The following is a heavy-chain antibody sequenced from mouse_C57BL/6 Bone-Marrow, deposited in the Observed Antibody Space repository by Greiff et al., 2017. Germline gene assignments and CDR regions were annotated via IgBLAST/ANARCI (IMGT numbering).Heavy chain of an antibody. CDR1: GSTFSSYG. J-gene: IGHJ2*01. Sequence: EVMLVESGGDLVKPGASLKLSCAASGSTFSSYGMSWVRQTPDKRLEWVATISRGGSYTYYPDSVKGRFTISRDNAKNTLYLQLSSLKSEDTAMYYWARPLDYYGSSCFDYWGQGTTLTVSS. CDR3: ARPLDYYGSSCFDY. D-gene: IGHD1-1*01. CDR2: ISRGGSYT. V-gene: IGHV5-6*02.